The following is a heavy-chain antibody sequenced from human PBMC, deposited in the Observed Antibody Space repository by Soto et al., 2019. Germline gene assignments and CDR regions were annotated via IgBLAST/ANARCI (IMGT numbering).Heavy chain of an antibody. Sequence: QVQLQESGPGLVKPSQTLSLTCTVSGGSISSGGYYWSWIRQHPGKGLEWIGYIYYSGSTYYNPSLTSRVTMSVDTSKNQFSLKLSSVTAADTAVYYCARERYGNHQGDDAFDIWGQGTMVTVSS. CDR3: ARERYGNHQGDDAFDI. V-gene: IGHV4-31*03. D-gene: IGHD4-4*01. CDR2: IYYSGST. J-gene: IGHJ3*02. CDR1: GGSISSGGYY.